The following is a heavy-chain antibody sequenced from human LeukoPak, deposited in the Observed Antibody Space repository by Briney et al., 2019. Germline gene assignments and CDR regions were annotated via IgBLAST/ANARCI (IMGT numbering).Heavy chain of an antibody. CDR1: GFTFSDYE. Sequence: GGSLRLSCAASGFTFSDYEMNWVRQAPGKGLEWILHISTSGSIIHYADSVKGRFTISRDNSKNTLYLQMNSLRAEDTAIYYCAKDLVTGSLDYWGQGTLVTVSS. D-gene: IGHD3-10*01. V-gene: IGHV3-48*03. J-gene: IGHJ4*02. CDR2: ISTSGSII. CDR3: AKDLVTGSLDY.